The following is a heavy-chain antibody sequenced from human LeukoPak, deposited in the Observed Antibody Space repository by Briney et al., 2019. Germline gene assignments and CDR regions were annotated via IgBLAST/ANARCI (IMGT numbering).Heavy chain of an antibody. J-gene: IGHJ4*02. Sequence: ASVKVSCKASGYTFTSYYMHWVRQAPGQGLEWMGIINPSGGSTSYAQKFQGRVTMTRDTSTSTVYMELSSLRSEDTAVYYCAGDTNYYYGSGSYKIDYWGQGTLVTVSS. D-gene: IGHD3-10*01. CDR2: INPSGGST. CDR3: AGDTNYYYGSGSYKIDY. CDR1: GYTFTSYY. V-gene: IGHV1-46*01.